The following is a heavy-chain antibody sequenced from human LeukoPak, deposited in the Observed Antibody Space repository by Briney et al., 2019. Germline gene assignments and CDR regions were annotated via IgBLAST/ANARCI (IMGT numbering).Heavy chain of an antibody. CDR3: ARDHEAGYSSGTDAFDI. CDR1: GGTFSSYA. CDR2: IIPIFGTA. J-gene: IGHJ3*02. D-gene: IGHD6-19*01. Sequence: ASVKVSCKASGGTFSSYAISWVRQAPGQGLEWMGGIIPIFGTANYAQKFQGRVTITADKSTSTAYMELSSLRSDDTAVYYCARDHEAGYSSGTDAFDIWGQGTMVTVSS. V-gene: IGHV1-69*06.